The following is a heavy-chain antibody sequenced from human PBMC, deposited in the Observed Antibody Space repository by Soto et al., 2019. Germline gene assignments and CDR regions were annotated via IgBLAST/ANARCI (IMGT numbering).Heavy chain of an antibody. CDR3: ARQRRGGYWFAP. V-gene: IGHV4-30-4*08. Sequence: SETLSLTCTVTGGSMTSGDQYWTWIRHRPGEGLEWFGYINHSGTTNYNPSLKSRITVSIDTSKNQFSLNLTSVTAADTALYYCARQRRGGYWFAPWGQGTPVTVSS. J-gene: IGHJ5*02. CDR1: GGSMTSGDQY. CDR2: INHSGTT.